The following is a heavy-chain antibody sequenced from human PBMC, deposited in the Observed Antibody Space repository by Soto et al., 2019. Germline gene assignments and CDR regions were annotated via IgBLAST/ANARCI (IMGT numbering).Heavy chain of an antibody. V-gene: IGHV1-18*01. CDR2: ISAYDGKR. CDR1: GYTFNAYG. Sequence: ASVQVSCKTSGYTFNAYGINWVRQAPGQGLELMGWISAYDGKRTYAEKFQGRVTLTTDTSTSTDYMVLRSLRSDDTAIYYCARDPHEFWTSYWFDPWGQGTPVTVSS. D-gene: IGHD3-3*01. J-gene: IGHJ5*02. CDR3: ARDPHEFWTSYWFDP.